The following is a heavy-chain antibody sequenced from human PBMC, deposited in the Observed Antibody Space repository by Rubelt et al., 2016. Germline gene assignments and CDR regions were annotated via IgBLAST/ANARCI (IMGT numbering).Heavy chain of an antibody. CDR1: GYSFTSYW. CDR3: ARRLVGLRGYGDYGIDY. V-gene: IGHV5-10-1*01. J-gene: IGHJ4*02. Sequence: EVQLVQSGAEVKKPGESLRISCKGSGYSFTSYWISWVRQMPGKGLEWMGRIDTSDSYTNYSPSFHGHVTIAADTSLSTAYLQWSSLKASDTAMYYCARRLVGLRGYGDYGIDYWGQGTLVTVSS. CDR2: IDTSDSYT. D-gene: IGHD4-17*01.